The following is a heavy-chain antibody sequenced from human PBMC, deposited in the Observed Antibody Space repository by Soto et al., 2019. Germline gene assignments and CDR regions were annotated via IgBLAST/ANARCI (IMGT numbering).Heavy chain of an antibody. Sequence: GGSLRLSCAASGFTFSSYSMNWVRQAPGKGLEWVSYISSSGSTIYYADSVKGRFTFSRDNAKNSLYLHMNSLRAEDTAVYYCARDIPTGDLGYWGQGTLVTVSS. CDR2: ISSSGSTI. V-gene: IGHV3-48*01. CDR1: GFTFSSYS. J-gene: IGHJ4*02. CDR3: ARDIPTGDLGY. D-gene: IGHD7-27*01.